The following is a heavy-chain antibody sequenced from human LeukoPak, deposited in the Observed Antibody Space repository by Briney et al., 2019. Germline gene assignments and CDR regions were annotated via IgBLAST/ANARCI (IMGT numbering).Heavy chain of an antibody. V-gene: IGHV1-18*01. CDR2: ISAYNGNT. J-gene: IGHJ3*02. CDR3: ARDSSSWYQGAFDI. CDR1: GYTFTSYG. D-gene: IGHD6-13*01. Sequence: APVKVSCKASGYTFTSYGISWVRQAPGQGLEWMGWISAYNGNTNYAQKLQGRVTMTTDTSTSTAYMELRSLRSDDTAVYYCARDSSSWYQGAFDIWGQGTMVTVSS.